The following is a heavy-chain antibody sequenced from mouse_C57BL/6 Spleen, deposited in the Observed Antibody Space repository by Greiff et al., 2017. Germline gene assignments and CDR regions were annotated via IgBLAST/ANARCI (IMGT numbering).Heavy chain of an antibody. CDR3: ARETNATIVFDV. CDR1: GYTFTSYG. V-gene: IGHV1-81*01. J-gene: IGHJ1*03. CDR2: IYPRSGNT. D-gene: IGHD1-1*01. Sequence: VQLVESGAELARPGASVKLSCKASGYTFTSYGIRWVKQRPGQGLEWIGEIYPRSGNTYYNQKFKGKATLTADTSSSTAYMELRSLTSEDSAVYFCARETNATIVFDVWGTGTTVTVSA.